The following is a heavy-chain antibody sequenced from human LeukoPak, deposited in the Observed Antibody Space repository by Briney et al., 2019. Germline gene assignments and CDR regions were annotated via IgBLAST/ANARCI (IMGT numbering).Heavy chain of an antibody. V-gene: IGHV1-18*01. CDR2: ISAYNGNT. Sequence: ASVKVSCKASGYTFTSYGINWVRQAPGHGLEWMGWISAYNGNTKYAQKLQGRVTMTTDTSTSTAYMELRSLRSDDTAVYYCAEGRRLGELSFDWGQGTLVTVSS. J-gene: IGHJ4*02. D-gene: IGHD3-16*02. CDR1: GYTFTSYG. CDR3: AEGRRLGELSFD.